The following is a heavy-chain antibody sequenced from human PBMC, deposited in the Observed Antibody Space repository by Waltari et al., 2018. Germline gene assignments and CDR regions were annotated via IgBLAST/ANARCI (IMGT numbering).Heavy chain of an antibody. J-gene: IGHJ4*02. CDR3: ARDSGAWFGES. CDR2: IYYSGST. CDR1: GGSVSRGSYY. D-gene: IGHD3-10*01. V-gene: IGHV4-61*01. Sequence: QVQLQESGPGQVKPSETLSLTCTVSGGSVSRGSYYWRWIRQPPGKGLEWIGYIYYSGSTNYNPSLKSRVTISVDTSKNQFSLKLSSVTAADTAVYYCARDSGAWFGESWGQGTLVTVSS.